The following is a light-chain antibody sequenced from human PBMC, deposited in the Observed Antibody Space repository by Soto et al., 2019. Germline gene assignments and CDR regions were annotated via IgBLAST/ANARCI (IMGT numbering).Light chain of an antibody. CDR2: DAS. Sequence: DIQMTPSPSTLSASVGDRVTIPCRASQSASTFLAWYQQKPGQAPKLLIYDASTLQSGVPSRFSASGSGTEFALTISGLQPDDFAVYYCQQYNRYAVTFGQRTKVDI. CDR3: QQYNRYAVT. J-gene: IGKJ1*01. V-gene: IGKV1-5*01. CDR1: QSASTF.